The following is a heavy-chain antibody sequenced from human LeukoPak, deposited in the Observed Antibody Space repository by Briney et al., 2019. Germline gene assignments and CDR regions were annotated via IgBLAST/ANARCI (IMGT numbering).Heavy chain of an antibody. J-gene: IGHJ4*01. V-gene: IGHV3-7*04. CDR3: ARGLGSGGFYY. Sequence: GGSLRLSCAASGFIFSNYWMSWVRQAPGKGLEWVANIKQDGSEKYYVDSVKGRFTISRDNAKNSLYLQMNSLRAEDTAVYYCARGLGSGGFYYLGQGNLVNGSS. CDR2: IKQDGSEK. D-gene: IGHD3-16*01. CDR1: GFIFSNYW.